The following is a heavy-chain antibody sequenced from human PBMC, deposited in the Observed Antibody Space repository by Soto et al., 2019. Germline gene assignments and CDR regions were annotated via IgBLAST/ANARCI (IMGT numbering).Heavy chain of an antibody. CDR3: ARMNRDYYYYGMDV. Sequence: PWETLSLTCAVSGDSISRSKWWTWVRQTPGKGLEWIGKIDHNGITNYNPSLESRVTISKDNSKNQLSLKLSSVTAADSAVYYCARMNRDYYYYGMDVWGQGATVTVSS. CDR2: IDHNGIT. CDR1: GDSISRSKW. V-gene: IGHV4-4*02. J-gene: IGHJ6*02.